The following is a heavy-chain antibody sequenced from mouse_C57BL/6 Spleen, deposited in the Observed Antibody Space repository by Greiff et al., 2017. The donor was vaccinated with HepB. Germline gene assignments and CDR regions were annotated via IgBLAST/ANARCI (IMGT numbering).Heavy chain of an antibody. CDR3: ARYGNKGMDY. CDR1: GFTFTDYY. V-gene: IGHV7-3*01. D-gene: IGHD2-1*01. Sequence: EVQRVESGGGLVQPGGSLSLSCAASGFTFTDYYMSWVRQPPGKALEWLGFIRNKANGYTTEYSASVKGRFTISRDNSQSILYLQMNALRAEDSATYYCARYGNKGMDYWGQGTSVTVSS. J-gene: IGHJ4*01. CDR2: IRNKANGYTT.